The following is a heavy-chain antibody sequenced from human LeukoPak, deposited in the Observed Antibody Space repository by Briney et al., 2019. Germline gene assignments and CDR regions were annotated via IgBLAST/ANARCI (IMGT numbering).Heavy chain of an antibody. V-gene: IGHV1-46*01. J-gene: IGHJ4*02. D-gene: IGHD3-22*01. Sequence: ASVTVSCKASGYTFTSYYMHWVRQAPGQGLEWMGIINPSGGSTSYAQKFQGRVTMTRDTSTSTVYMELSSLRSEDTAVYYCARVLNYYDSSGYFRGALGYWGQGTLVTVSS. CDR1: GYTFTSYY. CDR2: INPSGGST. CDR3: ARVLNYYDSSGYFRGALGY.